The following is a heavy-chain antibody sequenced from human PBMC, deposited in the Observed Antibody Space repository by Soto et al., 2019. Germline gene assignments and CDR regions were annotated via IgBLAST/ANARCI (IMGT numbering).Heavy chain of an antibody. CDR1: GYTFTTYA. D-gene: IGHD3-10*01. J-gene: IGHJ4*02. Sequence: SLTVSCKASGYTFTTYAMHWVRQPRGQHLEWIGWIVVGSGKTNFAQKFQERVTIARDMSTNTTYMELSSLRSEDTAAYYCAAGRWFEDLSAIDFDYWGQGALVTVSS. CDR2: IVVGSGKT. V-gene: IGHV1-58*02. CDR3: AAGRWFEDLSAIDFDY.